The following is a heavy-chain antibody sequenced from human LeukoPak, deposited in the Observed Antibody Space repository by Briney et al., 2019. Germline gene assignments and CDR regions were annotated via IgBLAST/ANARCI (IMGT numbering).Heavy chain of an antibody. CDR2: ISAYNGNT. CDR3: ASSSPGLWFGELWRAYYYYGMDV. D-gene: IGHD3-10*01. CDR1: GYTFTSYG. Sequence: ASVKVSCKASGYTFTSYGISWVRQAPGQGLEWMGWISAYNGNTNCAQKLQGRVTMTTDTSTSTAYMELRSLRSDDTAVYYCASSSPGLWFGELWRAYYYYGMDVWGQGTTVTVSS. J-gene: IGHJ6*02. V-gene: IGHV1-18*01.